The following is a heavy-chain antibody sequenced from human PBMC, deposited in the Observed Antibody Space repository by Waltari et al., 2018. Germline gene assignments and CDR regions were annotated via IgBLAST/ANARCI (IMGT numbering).Heavy chain of an antibody. CDR1: GFTFSSYA. J-gene: IGHJ4*02. CDR2: ISGSGGST. Sequence: EVQLLESGGGLVQPGGSLRLSCAASGFTFSSYAMSWVRQAPGKGLEWVSAISGSGGSTYYADSVKGRFTSSRDNSKNTLYLQMNSLRAEDTAVYYCATPPPIAVAGMGYWGQGTLVTVSS. V-gene: IGHV3-23*01. CDR3: ATPPPIAVAGMGY. D-gene: IGHD6-19*01.